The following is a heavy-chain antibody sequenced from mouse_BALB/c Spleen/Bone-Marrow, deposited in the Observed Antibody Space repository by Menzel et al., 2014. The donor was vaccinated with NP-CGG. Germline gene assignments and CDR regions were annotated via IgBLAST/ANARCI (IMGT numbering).Heavy chain of an antibody. CDR1: GFNIKDTY. CDR3: APYYYGSSSFAY. D-gene: IGHD1-1*01. J-gene: IGHJ3*01. CDR2: IDPANGNT. Sequence: VQLQQSGAELVKPGASVKLPCTASGFNIKDTYMHWVKQRPEQGLEWIGRIDPANGNTKYDPKFQGKATITADTSSNTAYLQLSSLTSEDTAVYYCAPYYYGSSSFAYWGQGTLVTVSA. V-gene: IGHV14-3*02.